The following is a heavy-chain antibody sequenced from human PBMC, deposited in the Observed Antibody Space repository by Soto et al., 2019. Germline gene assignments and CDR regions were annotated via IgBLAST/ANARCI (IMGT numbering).Heavy chain of an antibody. CDR2: IYYSGST. CDR1: GGSISSYY. J-gene: IGHJ5*02. CDR3: AREEPYCSSTSCYNWFDP. Sequence: SETLSLTCTVSGGSISSYYWSWLRQPPGKGLEWIGYIYYSGSTNYNPSLKSRVTISVDTSKNQFSLKLSSVTAADTAVYYCAREEPYCSSTSCYNWFDPWGQGTLVTVSS. D-gene: IGHD2-2*01. V-gene: IGHV4-59*01.